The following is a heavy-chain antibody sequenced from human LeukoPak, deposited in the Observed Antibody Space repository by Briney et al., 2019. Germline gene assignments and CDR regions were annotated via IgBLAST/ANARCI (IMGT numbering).Heavy chain of an antibody. CDR1: GYTFTSYG. CDR3: ARDSGPYDFWSGYQSKYNWFDP. Sequence: ASVKVSCKASGYTFTSYGISWVRQAPGQGLEWMGWISAYNGNTNYAQKLQGRVTMTTDTSTSTAYMELRSLRSGDTAVYYCARDSGPYDFWSGYQSKYNWFDPWGQGTLVTVSS. D-gene: IGHD3-3*01. CDR2: ISAYNGNT. J-gene: IGHJ5*02. V-gene: IGHV1-18*01.